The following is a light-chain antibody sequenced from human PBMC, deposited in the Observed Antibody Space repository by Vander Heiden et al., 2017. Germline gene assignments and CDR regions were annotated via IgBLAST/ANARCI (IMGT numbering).Light chain of an antibody. CDR1: QSISRY. Sequence: DIQMTHSLPSLSASVGDRVTSTCRESQSISRYLNWYQQKPGKAPKRLIYAASSLHSGVPSRCSGSGSGTDFTLIISRLQPEDFATYYWQQSYNMNTFGQGTKLEIK. CDR3: QQSYNMNT. CDR2: AAS. J-gene: IGKJ2*01. V-gene: IGKV1-39*01.